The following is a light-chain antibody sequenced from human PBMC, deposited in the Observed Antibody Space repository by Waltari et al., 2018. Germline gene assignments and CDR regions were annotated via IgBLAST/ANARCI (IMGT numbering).Light chain of an antibody. CDR2: AAS. CDR1: QSITSY. Sequence: DIQMTQAPSSLSASVGDRVTITCRASQSITSYLNWYQQKPGKAPELLLYAASSLLSGVPSRFSGSGSGTDFTLTISSLQPEDFATYYCQQSYSSPWTFGQGTKVEIK. J-gene: IGKJ1*01. V-gene: IGKV1-39*01. CDR3: QQSYSSPWT.